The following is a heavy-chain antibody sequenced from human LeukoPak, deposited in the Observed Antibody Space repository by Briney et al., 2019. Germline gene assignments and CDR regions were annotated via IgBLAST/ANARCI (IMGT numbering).Heavy chain of an antibody. J-gene: IGHJ6*03. D-gene: IGHD5-18*01. V-gene: IGHV4-61*02. CDR1: GGSISSGSHY. CDR3: AREGRYRYGYNEYHLYMDI. CDR2: IYTSGST. Sequence: SETLSLTCTVSGGSISSGSHYWSWIRQPAGKGLEWIGRIYTSGSTNYNPSLRGRVTISVDTPKNQFSLKLSSVTAAETAVYYCAREGRYRYGYNEYHLYMDIWGKGTTVTVSS.